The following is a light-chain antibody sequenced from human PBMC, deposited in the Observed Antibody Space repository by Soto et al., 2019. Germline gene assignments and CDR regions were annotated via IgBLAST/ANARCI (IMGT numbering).Light chain of an antibody. CDR1: QTVRNNY. V-gene: IGKV3-20*01. CDR3: QEFSSYPLT. Sequence: EIVLPQSPGTLSLSPGASATLSGRASQTVRNNYLAWYQQKPGQAPRLLIYDASSRATGIPDRFSGGGSGTDFTLTISRLEPEDFAVYYCQEFSSYPLTFGGGIKVDIK. CDR2: DAS. J-gene: IGKJ4*01.